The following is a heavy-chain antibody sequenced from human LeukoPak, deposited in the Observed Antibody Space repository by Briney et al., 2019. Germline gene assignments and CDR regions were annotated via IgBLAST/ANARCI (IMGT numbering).Heavy chain of an antibody. CDR1: GGSISSGGYY. V-gene: IGHV4-31*03. Sequence: LSQTLSLTCTVSGGSISSGGYYWSWIRQHPGKGLEWIGYIYYSGSTYYNPSLKSRVTISVDTSKNQFSLKLSSVTAADTAVYYCARHPMTTVTRTPYNWFDPWGQGTLVTVSS. CDR3: ARHPMTTVTRTPYNWFDP. CDR2: IYYSGST. D-gene: IGHD4-17*01. J-gene: IGHJ5*02.